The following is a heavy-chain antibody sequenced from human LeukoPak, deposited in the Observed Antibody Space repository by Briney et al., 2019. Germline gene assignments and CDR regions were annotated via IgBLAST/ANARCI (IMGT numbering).Heavy chain of an antibody. Sequence: SETLSLTCAVSGYSISSGYYWGWIRQPPGKGLEWIGSIYHSGSTYYNPSLKSRVTISVDTSKNQFSLKLSSVTAADTAVCYCATLDPYYYDSSGYYNYYYYMDVWGKGTTVTVSS. CDR1: GYSISSGYY. V-gene: IGHV4-38-2*01. CDR2: IYHSGST. J-gene: IGHJ6*03. D-gene: IGHD3-22*01. CDR3: ATLDPYYYDSSGYYNYYYYMDV.